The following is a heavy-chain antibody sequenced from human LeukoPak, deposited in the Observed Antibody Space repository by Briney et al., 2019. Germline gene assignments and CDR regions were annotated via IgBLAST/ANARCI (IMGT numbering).Heavy chain of an antibody. D-gene: IGHD1-26*01. CDR3: ASRVGIVGATGVFDY. CDR2: IFSDGST. J-gene: IGHJ4*02. V-gene: IGHV3-66*01. Sequence: GGSLRLSCAASGFTVSSNYMSWVRQAPGKGLEWVSVIFSDGSTSYADSVKGRFTISRDNSKNTLYLLMNSLRAEDTAVYYCASRVGIVGATGVFDYWGQGTLVTVSS. CDR1: GFTVSSNY.